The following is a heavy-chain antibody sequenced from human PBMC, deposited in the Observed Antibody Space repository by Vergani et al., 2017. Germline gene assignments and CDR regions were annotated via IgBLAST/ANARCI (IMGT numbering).Heavy chain of an antibody. D-gene: IGHD3-22*01. Sequence: QGQLAQSGAEVKKPGSSVKVSCKASGGTFSSNSISWVRQAPGQGLEWMGRIIPIFGTTSYAQKVQGRVTMLADESTSTAYMELSSLRSEDTAVYYCARSSGYYSYYFDFWGQGTLVTVSS. CDR2: IIPIFGTT. CDR3: ARSSGYYSYYFDF. J-gene: IGHJ4*02. CDR1: GGTFSSNS. V-gene: IGHV1-69*13.